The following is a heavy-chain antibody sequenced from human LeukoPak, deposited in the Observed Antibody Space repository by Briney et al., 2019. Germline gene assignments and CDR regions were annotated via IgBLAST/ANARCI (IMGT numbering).Heavy chain of an antibody. CDR3: AKVVATYYYYYGMDV. CDR2: ISYDGSNK. CDR1: GFTFSSYG. Sequence: GGSLRLSCAASGFTFSSYGMHWVRQAPGKGLEWVAVISYDGSNKYYADSVRGRFTISRDNSKNTLYLQMNSLRAEDTAVYYCAKVVATYYYYYGMDVWGQGTTVTVSS. D-gene: IGHD1-26*01. J-gene: IGHJ6*02. V-gene: IGHV3-30*18.